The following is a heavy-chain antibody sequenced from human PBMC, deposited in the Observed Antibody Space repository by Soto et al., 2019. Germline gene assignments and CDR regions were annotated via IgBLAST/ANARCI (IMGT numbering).Heavy chain of an antibody. CDR3: AHKDIVATAFDY. Sequence: QITLKESGPTLVKPTQTLTLTCTFSGFSLSTSGVGVGWIRQPPGKALEWLALIFWDDDKRYSPSLKSRLTIXKXLSKTQVVLTMTNMDPVDTATYYCAHKDIVATAFDYWGQGTLVTVSS. CDR2: IFWDDDK. J-gene: IGHJ4*02. CDR1: GFSLSTSGVG. D-gene: IGHD5-12*01. V-gene: IGHV2-5*02.